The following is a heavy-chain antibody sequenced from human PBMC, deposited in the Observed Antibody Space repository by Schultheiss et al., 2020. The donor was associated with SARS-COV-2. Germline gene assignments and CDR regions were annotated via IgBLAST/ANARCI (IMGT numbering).Heavy chain of an antibody. D-gene: IGHD2-2*01. Sequence: GSLRLSCAASGFTFSSYAMHWVRQAPGKGLEWVAVISYDGSNKYYADSVKGRFTISRDNSKNTLYLQMNSLRAEDTAVYYCASGDPYCSSTSCYASTDYWGQGTLVTVSS. CDR1: GFTFSSYA. V-gene: IGHV3-30*04. CDR2: ISYDGSNK. CDR3: ASGDPYCSSTSCYASTDY. J-gene: IGHJ4*02.